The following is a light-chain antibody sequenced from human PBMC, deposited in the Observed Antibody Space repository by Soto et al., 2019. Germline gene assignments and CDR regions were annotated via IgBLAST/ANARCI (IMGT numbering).Light chain of an antibody. CDR3: CSYAGSYV. Sequence: QSVLTQPASVSGSPGQSITISCTGTSSDVGSYNLVSWYQQHPGKAPKVMIYEVSKRPSGVSNRFSGSKSGNAAPLTISGLQAEDEADYYCCSYAGSYVFGTGTKVTVL. J-gene: IGLJ1*01. V-gene: IGLV2-23*02. CDR2: EVS. CDR1: SSDVGSYNL.